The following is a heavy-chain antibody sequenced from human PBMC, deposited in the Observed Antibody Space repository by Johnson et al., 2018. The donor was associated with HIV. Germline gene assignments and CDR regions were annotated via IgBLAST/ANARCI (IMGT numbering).Heavy chain of an antibody. CDR3: ATHGALISGVDAFDI. V-gene: IGHV3-9*01. J-gene: IGHJ3*02. CDR1: GFTFDDYA. D-gene: IGHD3-3*01. Sequence: QLVESGGGLVQPGRSLRLSCAASGFTFDDYAMHWVRQAPGKGLEWVSGISWNTGSLGYAYSVRGRFTISRDNARNSLYLQMNSLRTEDTALYYCATHGALISGVDAFDIWGQGTMVTVSS. CDR2: ISWNTGSL.